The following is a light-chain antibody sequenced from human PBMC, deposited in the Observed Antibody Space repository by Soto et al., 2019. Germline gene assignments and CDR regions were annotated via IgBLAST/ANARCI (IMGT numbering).Light chain of an antibody. CDR3: QQYENLPPIT. CDR1: QDINKY. Sequence: DIQMTQSPSSLSASVGDRVTITCQASQDINKYLNWYQHKPGKAPKLLIYDASNLETGVPSRFSGSGSGTDFTFTISRLQPEDIATYSCQQYENLPPITFGQGKRLQIK. V-gene: IGKV1-33*01. J-gene: IGKJ5*01. CDR2: DAS.